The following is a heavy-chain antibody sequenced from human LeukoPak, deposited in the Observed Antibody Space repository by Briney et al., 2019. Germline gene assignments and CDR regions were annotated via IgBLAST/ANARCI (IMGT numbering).Heavy chain of an antibody. J-gene: IGHJ4*02. CDR3: AKHLLVATIMEGLDY. D-gene: IGHD5-12*01. CDR1: GDSISSDNW. V-gene: IGHV4-4*02. CDR2: IYHRGSS. Sequence: PSGTLSLTCAVTGDSISSDNWWSWVRQPPGKGLEWIGEIYHRGSSKYNPSLKSRVAVSVDKSSNHFSLNLSSVTAADTAVYYCAKHLLVATIMEGLDYWGQGTLVTVSS.